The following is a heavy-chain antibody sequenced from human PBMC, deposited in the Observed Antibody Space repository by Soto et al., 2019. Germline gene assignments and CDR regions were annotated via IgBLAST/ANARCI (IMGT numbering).Heavy chain of an antibody. Sequence: QVQLVESGGGVVQPGRSLRLSCAASGFTFSSYAMHWVRQAPGKGLEWVAVISYDGSNKYYADSVKGRFTISRDNSKNTLYLQMNSLRAEDTAVYYCASTLGGYCSSTSCYNHFDYWGQGTLVTVSS. D-gene: IGHD2-2*02. CDR3: ASTLGGYCSSTSCYNHFDY. CDR2: ISYDGSNK. CDR1: GFTFSSYA. J-gene: IGHJ4*02. V-gene: IGHV3-30-3*01.